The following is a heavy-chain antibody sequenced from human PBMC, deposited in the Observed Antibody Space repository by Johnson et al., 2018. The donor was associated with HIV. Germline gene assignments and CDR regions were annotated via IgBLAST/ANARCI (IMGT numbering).Heavy chain of an antibody. Sequence: VQLVESGGGLVQPGGSLRLSCAASGFTFSSYWMSWVRQSPGKGLEWVANIKQDGSEKYYVDSVKGRFTISRDNAKNSLYLQMNSLRAEDTALYYCAGYSSSWHDAFDIWGQGTMVTVSS. CDR2: IKQDGSEK. J-gene: IGHJ3*02. V-gene: IGHV3-7*05. D-gene: IGHD6-13*01. CDR3: AGYSSSWHDAFDI. CDR1: GFTFSSYW.